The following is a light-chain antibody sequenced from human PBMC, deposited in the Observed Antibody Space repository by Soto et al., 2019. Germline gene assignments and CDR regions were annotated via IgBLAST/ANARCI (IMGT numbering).Light chain of an antibody. CDR3: QQRSNWPT. CDR1: QSVSSY. Sequence: EIVLTQSPATLSLSPGERATLSCRASQSVSSYLAWYQQKPGQAPRLLIYDASDRATGIPARFSGSGSGTDFTLPISSLEPEYFAVYYCQQRSNWPTFGQGTKVEIK. CDR2: DAS. V-gene: IGKV3-11*01. J-gene: IGKJ1*01.